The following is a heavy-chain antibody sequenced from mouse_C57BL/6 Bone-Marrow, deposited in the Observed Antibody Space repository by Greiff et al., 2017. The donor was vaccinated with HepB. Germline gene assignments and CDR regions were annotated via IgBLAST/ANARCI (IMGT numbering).Heavy chain of an antibody. D-gene: IGHD2-3*01. CDR2: ISSGGSYT. J-gene: IGHJ2*01. CDR1: GFTFSSYG. V-gene: IGHV5-6*01. Sequence: EVQLVESGGDLVKPGGSLKLSCAASGFTFSSYGMSWVRQTPDKRLEWVATISSGGSYTYYPDSVKGRFTISRDNAKNTLYLQMSSLKSEDTAMYYSARRGYYNYWGQGTTLTVSS. CDR3: ARRGYYNY.